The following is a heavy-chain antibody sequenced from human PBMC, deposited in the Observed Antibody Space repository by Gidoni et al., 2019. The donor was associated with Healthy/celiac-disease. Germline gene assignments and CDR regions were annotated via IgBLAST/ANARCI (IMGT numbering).Heavy chain of an antibody. CDR3: ARGMAAEYYFDY. V-gene: IGHV3-53*04. CDR1: GSTVSLNY. J-gene: IGHJ4*02. Sequence: EVQLVASGGGLVQPGGSLRLPCAASGSTVSLNYMSWVRQAPGKGLEWVSVIYSGGSTYYADSVKGRFTISRHNSKNTLYLQMNGLRAEDTAVYYCARGMAAEYYFDYWGQGTLVTVSS. D-gene: IGHD6-19*01. CDR2: IYSGGST.